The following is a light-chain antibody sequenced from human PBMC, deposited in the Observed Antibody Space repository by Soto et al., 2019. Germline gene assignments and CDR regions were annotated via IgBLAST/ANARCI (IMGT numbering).Light chain of an antibody. CDR2: WAS. J-gene: IGKJ4*01. CDR3: QQYYSTPHT. V-gene: IGKV4-1*01. Sequence: DIVMTQSPDSLAVSLGERATINCKSSQSVLYSSNNKNYLAWYQQKPGQPPKLLIYWASTRESGVPDRFSSSGSGTDFTLNISSLQAEDVAVYYCQQYYSTPHTFGGGTKVEIK. CDR1: QSVLYSSNNKNY.